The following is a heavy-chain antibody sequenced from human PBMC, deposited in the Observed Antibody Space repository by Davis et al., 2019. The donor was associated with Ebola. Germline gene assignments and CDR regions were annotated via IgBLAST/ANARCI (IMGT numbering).Heavy chain of an antibody. CDR2: ISYDGSNK. D-gene: IGHD5-18*01. Sequence: GESLKISCAASGFTFSSYGMHWVRQAPGKGLEWVAVISYDGSNKYYADSVKGRFTISRDNSKNSLYLQMNSLRAEDTAVYYCARIRQTYSYGSYYFDYWGQGTLVTVSS. CDR3: ARIRQTYSYGSYYFDY. CDR1: GFTFSSYG. V-gene: IGHV3-30*03. J-gene: IGHJ4*02.